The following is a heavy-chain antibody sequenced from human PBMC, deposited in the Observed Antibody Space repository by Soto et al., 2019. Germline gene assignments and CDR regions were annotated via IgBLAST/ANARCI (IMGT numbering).Heavy chain of an antibody. V-gene: IGHV1-46*01. CDR3: ASPGPGDMVTQLGDFDI. CDR1: GYTFTSYY. CDR2: INPSGGST. D-gene: IGHD5-18*01. Sequence: GASVKVSCKASGYTFTSYYMHWVRQAPGQGLEWMGIINPSGGSTSYAQKFQGRVTMTRDTSTSTVYMELSSLRSEDTAVYYCASPGPGDMVTQLGDFDIWGQGTMVTV. J-gene: IGHJ3*02.